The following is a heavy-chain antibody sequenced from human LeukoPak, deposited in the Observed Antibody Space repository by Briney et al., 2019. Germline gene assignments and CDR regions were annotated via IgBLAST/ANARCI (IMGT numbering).Heavy chain of an antibody. CDR3: ARAPYSSRRLDY. Sequence: GGSLRLSCAASGFTVSSNYMSWVRQAPGKGLEWVSVIYSGGSTYYADSVKGRFTISRDNSKNTLYLQMNSLRAEDTAVYYCARAPYSSRRLDYWGQGTLVTVSS. CDR2: IYSGGST. J-gene: IGHJ4*02. V-gene: IGHV3-53*01. D-gene: IGHD6-13*01. CDR1: GFTVSSNY.